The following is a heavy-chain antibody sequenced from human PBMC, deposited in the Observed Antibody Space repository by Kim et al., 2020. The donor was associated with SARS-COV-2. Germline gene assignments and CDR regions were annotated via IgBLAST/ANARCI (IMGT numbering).Heavy chain of an antibody. Sequence: YSADSVRGRFTTSRDNSKNTHYLQMNSLRAEDTAVYYSARDARERPNFDYWGQGTLVTVSS. V-gene: IGHV3-30*03. CDR3: ARDARERPNFDY. D-gene: IGHD1-1*01. J-gene: IGHJ4*02.